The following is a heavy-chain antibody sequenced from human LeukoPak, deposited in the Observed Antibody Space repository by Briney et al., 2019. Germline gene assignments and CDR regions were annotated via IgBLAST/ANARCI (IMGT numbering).Heavy chain of an antibody. J-gene: IGHJ4*02. CDR1: GFTFSSYA. V-gene: IGHV3-23*01. CDR3: AKLLSGYDYVWGSLDY. D-gene: IGHD3-16*01. CDR2: ISGSGGST. Sequence: PGGSLRLSCAAPGFTFSSYAMSWVRQAPGKGLEWVSAISGSGGSTYYADSVKGRFTISRDNSKNTLYLQMNSLRAEDTAVYYCAKLLSGYDYVWGSLDYWGQGTLVTVSS.